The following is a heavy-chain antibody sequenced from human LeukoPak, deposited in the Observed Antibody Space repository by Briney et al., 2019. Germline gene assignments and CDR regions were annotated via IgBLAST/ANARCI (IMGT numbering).Heavy chain of an antibody. D-gene: IGHD3-3*01. V-gene: IGHV4-59*01. CDR2: INYSGST. CDR3: ARFGGPHAFDI. CDR1: GGSISNYY. Sequence: PSETLSLTCTVSGGSISNYYWSWIRQPPGKGLEWIAYINYSGSTNYNPSLKSRVTISVDTSKNHFSLTLSSVTAADTAVYYCARFGGPHAFDIWGRGTMVTVSS. J-gene: IGHJ3*02.